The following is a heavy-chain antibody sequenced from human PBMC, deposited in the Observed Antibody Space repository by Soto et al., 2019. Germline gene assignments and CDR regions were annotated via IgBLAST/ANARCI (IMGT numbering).Heavy chain of an antibody. J-gene: IGHJ4*02. CDR2: IYGGGTT. CDR1: GFAVSSKY. D-gene: IGHD6-19*01. CDR3: VQTTGWPGFDF. V-gene: IGHV3-53*01. Sequence: GGSLRLPCAASGFAVSSKYMTWVRQAPGKGLEWVSVIYGGGTTYYADSVKGRFTISRDTSKNTLYLQMNSLRAEDTAVYYCVQTTGWPGFDFWGQGTLVTVSS.